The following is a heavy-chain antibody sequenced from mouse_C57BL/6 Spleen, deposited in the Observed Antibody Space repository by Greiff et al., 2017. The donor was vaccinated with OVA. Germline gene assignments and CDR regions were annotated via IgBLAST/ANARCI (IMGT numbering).Heavy chain of an antibody. J-gene: IGHJ3*01. CDR2: IYPGDGDT. V-gene: IGHV1-82*01. CDR1: GYAFSSSW. CDR3: ARLEPIGPY. Sequence: VMLVESGPELVKPGASVKISCKASGYAFSSSWMNWVKQRPGKGLEWIGRIYPGDGDTNYNGKFKGKATLTADKSSSTAYMQLSSLTSEDSAVYFCARLEPIGPYWGQGTLVTVSA.